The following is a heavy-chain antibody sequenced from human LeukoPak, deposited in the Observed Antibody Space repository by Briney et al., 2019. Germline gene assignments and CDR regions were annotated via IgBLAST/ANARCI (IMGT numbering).Heavy chain of an antibody. Sequence: PGGSLRLSCAASGFTFSSYAMSWVRQAPGKGLEWVSAISGSGGSTYYADSVKGRFTISRDNSKDTLYLQMNSLRAEDTAVYYCARDHTDYYDSSGYYYAYWGQGTLVTVSS. CDR2: ISGSGGST. D-gene: IGHD3-22*01. V-gene: IGHV3-23*01. CDR3: ARDHTDYYDSSGYYYAY. CDR1: GFTFSSYA. J-gene: IGHJ4*02.